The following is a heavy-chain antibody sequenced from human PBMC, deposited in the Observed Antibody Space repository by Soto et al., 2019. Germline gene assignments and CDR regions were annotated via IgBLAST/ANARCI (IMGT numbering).Heavy chain of an antibody. V-gene: IGHV4-59*01. CDR2: IYYSGST. CDR3: ASRGWELSYFDY. D-gene: IGHD1-26*01. J-gene: IGHJ4*02. CDR1: GGSISSYY. Sequence: SETLSLTCTVSGGSISSYYWSWIRQPPGKGLEWIGYIYYSGSTNYNPSLKSRVTISVDTSKNQFSLKLSSVTAADTAVYYCASRGWELSYFDYWGLGTLVTVSS.